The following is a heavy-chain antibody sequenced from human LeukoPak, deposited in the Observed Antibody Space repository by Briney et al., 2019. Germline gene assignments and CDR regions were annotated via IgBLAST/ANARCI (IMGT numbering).Heavy chain of an antibody. CDR1: DGAIAGYS. CDR3: ATTSYYYDSPDY. V-gene: IGHV4-59*08. CDR2: IYYSGDT. D-gene: IGHD3-22*01. Sequence: SETLSLTCTVSDGAIAGYSWSWIRQAPGKGLEWIGYIYYSGDTNYNPSLQSRVTVSVDTSKNQFSLKLSSVTAADTAVYYCATTSYYYDSPDYWGQGTLVTVSS. J-gene: IGHJ4*02.